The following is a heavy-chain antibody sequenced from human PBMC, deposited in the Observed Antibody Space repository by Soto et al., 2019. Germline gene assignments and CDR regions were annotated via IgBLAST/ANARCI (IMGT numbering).Heavy chain of an antibody. CDR1: GFTFSSYA. D-gene: IGHD3-10*01. CDR2: ISGSGGST. J-gene: IGHJ3*02. CDR3: AKDSLLWFRSPSDAFDI. Sequence: VGSLRLSCAASGFTFSSYAMSWVCQAPGKGLEWVSAISGSGGSTYYADSVKGRFTISRYNSKNTLYLQMNSLRAEDTAVYYCAKDSLLWFRSPSDAFDIWGQGTMVTVSS. V-gene: IGHV3-23*01.